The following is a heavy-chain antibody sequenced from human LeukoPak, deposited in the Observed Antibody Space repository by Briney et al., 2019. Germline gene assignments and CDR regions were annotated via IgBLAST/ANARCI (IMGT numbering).Heavy chain of an antibody. CDR2: INPNSGGT. D-gene: IGHD4-17*01. V-gene: IGHV1-2*02. CDR1: GYTFTGYY. Sequence: ASVKVSCKASGYTFTGYYMHWVRQAPGQGLEWMGWINPNSGGTNYAQKFQGRVTMTRDTSISTAYMELSRLRSDDTAVYYCAREDGDYYYGMDVWGQGTTVTASS. J-gene: IGHJ6*02. CDR3: AREDGDYYYGMDV.